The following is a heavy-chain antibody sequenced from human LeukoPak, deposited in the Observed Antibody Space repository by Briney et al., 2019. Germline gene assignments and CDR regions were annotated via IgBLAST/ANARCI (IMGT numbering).Heavy chain of an antibody. D-gene: IGHD1-26*01. CDR2: ISAYNGNT. Sequence: ASVKVSRKASGGTFSSYAISWVRQAPGQGLEWMGWISAYNGNTNYAQKLQGRGTMTTDTSTSTAYMELRSLRSDDTAAYCCARGNSGSYYVRSLSWFEGWGQVVPVTVSS. J-gene: IGHJ5*02. V-gene: IGHV1-18*01. CDR1: GGTFSSYA. CDR3: ARGNSGSYYVRSLSWFEG.